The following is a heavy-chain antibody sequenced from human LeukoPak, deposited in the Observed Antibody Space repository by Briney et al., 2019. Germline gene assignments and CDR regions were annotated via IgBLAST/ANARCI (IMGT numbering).Heavy chain of an antibody. V-gene: IGHV1-2*02. D-gene: IGHD4-17*01. CDR1: GYTFTGYY. Sequence: GASVKVSCKASGYTFTGYYMHWVRQAPGQGLEWMGWINPNSGGTDYAQKFQGRVTMTRDTSISTAYMELSRLRSDDTAVYYCARRDSAYGGYVIDYWGQGTLVTVSS. J-gene: IGHJ4*02. CDR2: INPNSGGT. CDR3: ARRDSAYGGYVIDY.